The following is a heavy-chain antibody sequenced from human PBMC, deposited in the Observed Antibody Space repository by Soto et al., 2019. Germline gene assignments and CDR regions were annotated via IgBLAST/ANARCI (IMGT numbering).Heavy chain of an antibody. D-gene: IGHD2-2*01. CDR2: IAYDGSNK. CDR3: ARDEPSSTSDYDGMAV. Sequence: QVQLVESGGGVVQPGRSLRLSCAASGFTFSSYAMHWVRQAPGKGLEWVTVIAYDGSNKYYADSVKGRFTISRDNSKNTRYLQMNSLRAEDTAVYYCARDEPSSTSDYDGMAVWGQGTTVTVSS. J-gene: IGHJ6*02. V-gene: IGHV3-30-3*01. CDR1: GFTFSSYA.